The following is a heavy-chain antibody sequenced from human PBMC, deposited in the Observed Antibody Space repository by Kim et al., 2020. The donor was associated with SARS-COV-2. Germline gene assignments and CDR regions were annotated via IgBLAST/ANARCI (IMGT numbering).Heavy chain of an antibody. D-gene: IGHD4-17*01. CDR1: GGTFSSYA. CDR2: IIPILGIA. V-gene: IGHV1-69*04. J-gene: IGHJ6*03. CDR3: ARGRDYVIPHYYYMDV. Sequence: SVKVSCKASGGTFSSYAISWVRQAPGQGLEWMGRIIPILGIANYAQKFQGRVTITADKSTSTAYMELSSLRSEDTAVYYCARGRDYVIPHYYYMDVWGKGTTVTVSS.